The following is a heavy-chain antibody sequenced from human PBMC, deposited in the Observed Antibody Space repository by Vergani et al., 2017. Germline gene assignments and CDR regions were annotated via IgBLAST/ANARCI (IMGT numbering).Heavy chain of an antibody. D-gene: IGHD2-21*02. CDR1: GFTLNTYG. CDR3: AKDGGAYCGGDCYSTYFDY. V-gene: IGHV3-43*01. CDR2: ISWDGGST. Sequence: VQILQSGGGVVQPGGSLRLSCTLSGFTLNTYGIHWVRQAPGKGLEWVSLISWDGGSTYYADSVKGRFTISRDNSKNSLYLQMNSLRTEDTALYYCAKDGGAYCGGDCYSTYFDYWGQGTLVTVSS. J-gene: IGHJ4*02.